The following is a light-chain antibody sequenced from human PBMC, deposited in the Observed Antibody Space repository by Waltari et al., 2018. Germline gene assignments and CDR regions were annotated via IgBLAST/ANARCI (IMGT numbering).Light chain of an antibody. Sequence: DFQMTQSPSSLSASLGDRVTITCQTSHDITNYLNWYHQKPGQAPKLLISDASSLKTGVPSRFSGTGSGTHFTFTISNLQPEDIGTYYCQQYDTFPYTFGQGTKLEMK. CDR1: HDITNY. CDR3: QQYDTFPYT. J-gene: IGKJ2*01. V-gene: IGKV1-33*01. CDR2: DAS.